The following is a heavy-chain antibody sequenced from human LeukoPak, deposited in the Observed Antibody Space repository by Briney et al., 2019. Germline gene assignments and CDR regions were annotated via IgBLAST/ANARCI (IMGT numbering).Heavy chain of an antibody. CDR2: INHSGST. J-gene: IGHJ4*02. Sequence: SETLSLACAVYGGSFSGYYWSWIRQPPGKGLEWIGEINHSGSTNYNPSLKSRVTISVDTSKNQFSLKLSSVTAADTAVYYCAIAAAGISNWGQGTLVTVSS. CDR1: GGSFSGYY. CDR3: AIAAAGISN. V-gene: IGHV4-34*01. D-gene: IGHD6-13*01.